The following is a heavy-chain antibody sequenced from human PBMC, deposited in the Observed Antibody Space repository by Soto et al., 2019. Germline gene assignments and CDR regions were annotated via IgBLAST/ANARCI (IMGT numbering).Heavy chain of an antibody. V-gene: IGHV3-23*01. D-gene: IGHD1-26*01. CDR3: EKGKISTTTYTSFDS. CDR2: FSGPGCGT. CDR1: VFTFSRYA. J-gene: IGHJ5*01. Sequence: GGSLRLSCAASVFTFSRYAMSWVRQSPGKGLEWVSTFSGPGCGTYYADSVKGRFTISRDNFKSSLYLQMSSLRAEDTAVYYCEKGKISTTTYTSFDSWGQGTLVTVSS.